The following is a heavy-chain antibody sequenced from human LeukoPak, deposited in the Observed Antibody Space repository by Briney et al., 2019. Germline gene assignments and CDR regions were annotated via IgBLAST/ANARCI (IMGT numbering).Heavy chain of an antibody. V-gene: IGHV4-34*01. D-gene: IGHD6-19*01. Sequence: SETLSLTCAVYGGSFSGYYWSWIRQPPGKGLEWIGEINHSGSTNYNPSLKSRVTISVDTPKNQFSLKLSSVTAADTAVYYCARGNSGWWNYFDYWGQGTLVTVSS. CDR1: GGSFSGYY. J-gene: IGHJ4*02. CDR2: INHSGST. CDR3: ARGNSGWWNYFDY.